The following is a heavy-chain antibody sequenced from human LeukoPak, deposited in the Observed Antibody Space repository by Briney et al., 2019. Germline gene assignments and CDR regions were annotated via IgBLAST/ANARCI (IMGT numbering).Heavy chain of an antibody. CDR3: ARTPPRELGFGARGGGYLDY. Sequence: SETLSLTCTVSGGSISSYYWSWIRQPAGKGLEWIGRIYTSGSTNYNPSLKSRVTMSVDTSKNQFSLKLSSVTAADTAVYYCARTPPRELGFGARGGGYLDYWGQGTLVTVSS. D-gene: IGHD1-26*01. CDR1: GGSISSYY. V-gene: IGHV4-4*07. CDR2: IYTSGST. J-gene: IGHJ4*02.